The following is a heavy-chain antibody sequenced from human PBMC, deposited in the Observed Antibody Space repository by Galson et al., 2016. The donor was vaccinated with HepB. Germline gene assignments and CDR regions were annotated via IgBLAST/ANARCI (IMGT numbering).Heavy chain of an antibody. Sequence: SLRLSCAASGFTFDTHAMNWVRQAPGKGLEWVSAISGSGLKTDYADSVKGRFTIFRDNSKNTASLQMSNLRVGDTAVYYCAKFQMAVTGNVGYFDYWGQGALVTVSS. CDR3: AKFQMAVTGNVGYFDY. CDR1: GFTFDTHA. CDR2: ISGSGLKT. J-gene: IGHJ4*02. D-gene: IGHD6-19*01. V-gene: IGHV3-23*01.